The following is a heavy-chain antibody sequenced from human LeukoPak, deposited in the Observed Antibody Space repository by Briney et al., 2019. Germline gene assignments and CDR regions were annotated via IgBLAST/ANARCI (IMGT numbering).Heavy chain of an antibody. J-gene: IGHJ4*02. D-gene: IGHD2-21*02. CDR2: TRSEINTHTT. CDR3: ASGNCVGDCYCDF. CDR1: GFTFSDHF. Sequence: PGGSLRLSCAASGFTFSDHFMDWVRQAPGKGLEWVGRTRSEINTHTTGYAASVKGRFTISRDDSKNSVYLQMESLKTEDTAAYYCASGNCVGDCYCDFWGQGTLVTVSS. V-gene: IGHV3-72*01.